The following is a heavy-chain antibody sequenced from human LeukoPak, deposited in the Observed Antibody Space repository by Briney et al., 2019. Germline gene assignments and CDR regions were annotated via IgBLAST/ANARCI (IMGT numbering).Heavy chain of an antibody. V-gene: IGHV4-34*01. J-gene: IGHJ4*02. CDR1: GYSISNGYY. Sequence: SETLSLTCTVSGYSISNGYYWSWIRQPPGKGLEWIGEINHSGSTNYNPSLKSRVTISVDTSKNQFSLKLSSVTAADTAVYYCARRSHRTVAVAVSFDYWGQGTLVTVSS. CDR2: INHSGST. D-gene: IGHD6-19*01. CDR3: ARRSHRTVAVAVSFDY.